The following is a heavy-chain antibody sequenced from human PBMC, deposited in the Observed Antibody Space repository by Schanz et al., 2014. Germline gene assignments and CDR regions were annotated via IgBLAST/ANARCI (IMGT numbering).Heavy chain of an antibody. V-gene: IGHV1-3*03. J-gene: IGHJ5*02. Sequence: QVQLVQSGAEVKKPGASVKVSCKASGYTFTSDSMHWVRQAPGRRLEWMGWINTASGNTRYSEAFQGRVSMTRDTSASTVYMELSSLRSEDTAVYYCARVRYCSGGRCYQDNWFDPWGQGTLDIVSS. CDR1: GYTFTSDS. D-gene: IGHD2-15*01. CDR3: ARVRYCSGGRCYQDNWFDP. CDR2: INTASGNT.